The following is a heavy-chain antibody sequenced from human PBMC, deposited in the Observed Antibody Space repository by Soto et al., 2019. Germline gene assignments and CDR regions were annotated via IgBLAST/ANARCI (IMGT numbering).Heavy chain of an antibody. CDR3: AKEYAIYYFDY. CDR1: GGSISSYY. V-gene: IGHV4-59*01. Sequence: PSETLSLTCTVSGGSISSYYWSWIRQPPGKGLEWIGYIYYSGSTNYNPSLKSRVTISVDTSKNQFSLKLSSVTAADTAVYYCAKEYAIYYFDYWGQGTLVTVSS. J-gene: IGHJ4*02. CDR2: IYYSGST. D-gene: IGHD2-8*01.